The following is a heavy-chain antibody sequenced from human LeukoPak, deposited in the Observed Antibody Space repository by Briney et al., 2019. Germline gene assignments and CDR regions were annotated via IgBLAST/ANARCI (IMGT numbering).Heavy chain of an antibody. Sequence: AGGSLRLSCAASGFTFSNSDMNWVHQAPGKGLEWVSGVSWNGSRTHYADSVKGQFIISRDNSRNTLYLQTDSLRAEDTAVYYCVELLRFLEWLFYGWDYYYMDVWGKGTTVTVSS. D-gene: IGHD3-3*01. CDR2: VSWNGSRT. CDR1: GFTFSNSD. J-gene: IGHJ6*03. V-gene: IGHV3-35*02. CDR3: VELLRFLEWLFYGWDYYYMDV.